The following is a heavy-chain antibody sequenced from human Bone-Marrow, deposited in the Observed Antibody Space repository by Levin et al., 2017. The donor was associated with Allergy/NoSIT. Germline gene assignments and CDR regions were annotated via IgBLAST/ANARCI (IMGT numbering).Heavy chain of an antibody. J-gene: IGHJ4*02. CDR3: ARTYPQNCIGGRCYHYFDY. CDR1: GFTFSIYW. CDR2: INSVGSGT. Sequence: GGSLRLSCAASGFTFSIYWMHWVRQAPGKGLVWVSRINSVGSGTNYADSVMGRFTISRDNAKNTLYLQMNSLTVEDAAVYYCARTYPQNCIGGRCYHYFDYWGQGTLVTVSS. V-gene: IGHV3-74*01. D-gene: IGHD2-15*01.